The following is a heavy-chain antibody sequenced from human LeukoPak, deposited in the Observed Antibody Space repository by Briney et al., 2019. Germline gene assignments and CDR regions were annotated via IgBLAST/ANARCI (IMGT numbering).Heavy chain of an antibody. J-gene: IGHJ5*02. D-gene: IGHD1-26*01. CDR3: ARDWDAMNNCFDP. CDR2: ISMNSDIR. V-gene: IGHV1-18*01. CDR1: GYIFTHYG. Sequence: ASVKVSFKSSGYIFTHYGISWVRQAPGQGREWVGWISMNSDIRTYAQTLQGRFTMTTDTATTTAYMELNNLTCDDTAVYYCARDWDAMNNCFDPWGQGTPVTVSS.